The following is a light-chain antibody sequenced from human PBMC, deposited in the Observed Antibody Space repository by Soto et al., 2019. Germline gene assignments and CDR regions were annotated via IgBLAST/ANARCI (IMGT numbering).Light chain of an antibody. CDR1: SNDVGGYNY. V-gene: IGLV2-14*03. J-gene: IGLJ1*01. Sequence: QSVLTQPASVSGSPGQSITISCTGTSNDVGGYNYVSWYQHHPGKAPKLMIFDVSNRPSGVSNRFSGSKSGNTASLTISVLHPEDEADYYCSSYTTSNTRQIVFGTGTKVTVL. CDR3: SSYTTSNTRQIV. CDR2: DVS.